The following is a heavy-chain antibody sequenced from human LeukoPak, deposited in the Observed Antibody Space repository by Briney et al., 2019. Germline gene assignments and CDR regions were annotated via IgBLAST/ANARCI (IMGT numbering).Heavy chain of an antibody. J-gene: IGHJ4*02. CDR1: GFTFSSYA. D-gene: IGHD6-13*01. CDR2: IRYDGSNK. Sequence: GGSLRLSCAASGFTFSSYAMSWVRQAPGKGLEWVAFIRYDGSNKYYADSVKGRFTISRDNSKNTLYLQMNSLRAEDTAVYYCARVSLRIAADDYWGQGTLVTVSS. V-gene: IGHV3-30*02. CDR3: ARVSLRIAADDY.